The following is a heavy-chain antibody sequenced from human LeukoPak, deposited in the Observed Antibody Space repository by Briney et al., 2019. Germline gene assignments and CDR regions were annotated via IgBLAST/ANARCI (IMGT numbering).Heavy chain of an antibody. Sequence: GGSLRLSCAASGSTFDDYAMHWVRQAPGKGLEWVSGISWNSGSIGYADSVKGRFTISGDNAKNSLYLQMNSLRAEDTALYYCAKAAVAGQQFDYWGQGTLVTVSS. CDR2: ISWNSGSI. J-gene: IGHJ4*02. D-gene: IGHD6-19*01. CDR3: AKAAVAGQQFDY. V-gene: IGHV3-9*01. CDR1: GSTFDDYA.